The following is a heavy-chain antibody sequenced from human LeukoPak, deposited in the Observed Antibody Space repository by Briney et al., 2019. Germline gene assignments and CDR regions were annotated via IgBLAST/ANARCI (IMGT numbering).Heavy chain of an antibody. CDR2: ISYDGTNK. V-gene: IGHV3-30*18. CDR3: AKSSTYHYYGMDV. CDR1: GFTFSNYG. D-gene: IGHD2-21*01. Sequence: GGFLGLSCAASGFTFSNYGMHWVRQAPGKGLEWVAVISYDGTNKYYADSVKGRFTISRDNSKNTLSLQMNSLRVEDTAVYYCAKSSTYHYYGMDVWGQGTTVTVSS. J-gene: IGHJ6*02.